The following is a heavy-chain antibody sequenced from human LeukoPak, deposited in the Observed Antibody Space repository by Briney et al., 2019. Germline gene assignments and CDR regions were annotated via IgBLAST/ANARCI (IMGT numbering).Heavy chain of an antibody. CDR3: ARDWSWGSPAPNWFDP. Sequence: VAPVKVSCKASGYTFTSYGISWVRQAPGQGLEWMGWISAYNGNTNYAQKLQGRVTMTTDTSTSTAYMELRSLRSDDTAVYYCARDWSWGSPAPNWFDPWGQGTLVTVSS. CDR2: ISAYNGNT. CDR1: GYTFTSYG. D-gene: IGHD7-27*01. V-gene: IGHV1-18*01. J-gene: IGHJ5*02.